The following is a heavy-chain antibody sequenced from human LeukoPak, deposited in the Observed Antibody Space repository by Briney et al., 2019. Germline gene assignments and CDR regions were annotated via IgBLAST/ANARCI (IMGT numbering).Heavy chain of an antibody. CDR3: ARDGTYYDFWSGYLTYYYYYYMDV. Sequence: ASVKVSCKASGYTFTSYGISWVRQAPGQGLEWMGWTSAYNGNTNYAQKLQGRVTMTTDTSTSTAYMELRSLRSDDTAVYYCARDGTYYDFWSGYLTYYYYYYMDVWGKGTTVTVSS. D-gene: IGHD3-3*01. J-gene: IGHJ6*03. CDR1: GYTFTSYG. V-gene: IGHV1-18*01. CDR2: TSAYNGNT.